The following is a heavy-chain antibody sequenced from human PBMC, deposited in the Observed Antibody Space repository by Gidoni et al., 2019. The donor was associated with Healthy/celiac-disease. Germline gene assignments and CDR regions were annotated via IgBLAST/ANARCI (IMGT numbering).Heavy chain of an antibody. Sequence: EVQLVESGGGLVQPGGSLRLSCAASGFTFSSYWMSWVRQAPGKGLEWVANIKQDGSEKYYVDSVKGRFTISRDNAKNSLYLQMNSLRAEDTAVYYCARGFGRLLPYYFDYWGQGTLVTVSS. CDR3: ARGFGRLLPYYFDY. V-gene: IGHV3-7*01. D-gene: IGHD2-15*01. CDR2: IKQDGSEK. J-gene: IGHJ4*02. CDR1: GFTFSSYW.